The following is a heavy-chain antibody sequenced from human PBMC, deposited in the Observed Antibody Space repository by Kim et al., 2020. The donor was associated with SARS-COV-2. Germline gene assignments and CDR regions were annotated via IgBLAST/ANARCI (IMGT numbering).Heavy chain of an antibody. V-gene: IGHV1-69*13. J-gene: IGHJ2*01. CDR3: GGYPGYSGYVAGWYFDP. D-gene: IGHD5-12*01. Sequence: SVKVSCKASGGTFSSYAISWVRQAPGQGLEWMGGIIPIFGTANYAQKFQGRVTITADESTSTAYMELSSLRSEDTAVYYCGGYPGYSGYVAGWYFDPWGRGTLVTVSS. CDR1: GGTFSSYA. CDR2: IIPIFGTA.